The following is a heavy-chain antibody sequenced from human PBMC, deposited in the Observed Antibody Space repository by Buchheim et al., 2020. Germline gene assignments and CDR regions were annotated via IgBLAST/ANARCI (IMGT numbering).Heavy chain of an antibody. CDR1: GGSISSGGYY. V-gene: IGHV4-31*03. CDR3: ARGDCSSTSCPLRGTPSNWFDP. Sequence: QVQLQESGPGLVKPSQTLSLTCTVSGGSISSGGYYWSWIRQHPGKGLEWIGYIYYSGSTYYNPSLKSRVTISVDTSKNQFSLKLSSVTAADTAVYYCARGDCSSTSCPLRGTPSNWFDPWGQGTL. CDR2: IYYSGST. D-gene: IGHD2-2*01. J-gene: IGHJ5*02.